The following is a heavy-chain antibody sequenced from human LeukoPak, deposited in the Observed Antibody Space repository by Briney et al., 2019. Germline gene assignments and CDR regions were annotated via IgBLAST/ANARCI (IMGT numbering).Heavy chain of an antibody. Sequence: GGSLRLSCAASGFTFSSYSMNWVRQAPGKGLEWVSSISSSSSYIYYADSVKGRFTISRDNAKNSLYLQMNSLRAEDTAVYYCARDSSFGWELLLLFDYWGQGTLVTVSS. CDR3: ARDSSFGWELLLLFDY. CDR1: GFTFSSYS. V-gene: IGHV3-21*04. J-gene: IGHJ4*02. CDR2: ISSSSSYI. D-gene: IGHD1-26*01.